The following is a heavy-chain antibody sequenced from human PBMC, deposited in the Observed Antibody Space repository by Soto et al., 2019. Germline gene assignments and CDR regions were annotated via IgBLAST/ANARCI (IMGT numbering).Heavy chain of an antibody. J-gene: IGHJ4*02. V-gene: IGHV4-34*01. CDR3: ARGEVYCSGGSCYSFLGY. CDR1: GGSFSGYY. Sequence: QAQLQQWGAGLLKPSETLSLTCAVYGGSFSGYYWSWIRQPPGKGLEWIGEINHSGSTNYNPSLKSRVTISVDTSKNQFSLKLSSVTAADTAVYYCARGEVYCSGGSCYSFLGYWGQGTLVTVSS. CDR2: INHSGST. D-gene: IGHD2-15*01.